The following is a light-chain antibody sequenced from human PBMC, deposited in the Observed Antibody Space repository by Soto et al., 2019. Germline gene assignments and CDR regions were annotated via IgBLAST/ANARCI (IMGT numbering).Light chain of an antibody. J-gene: IGLJ1*01. V-gene: IGLV2-14*01. CDR1: SRDVGGYNY. CDR2: DVS. Sequence: QSVLTQPASVSGSPGQSITISCTGKSRDVGGYNYVSWYQQHPGKAPKLIIYDVSNRPSGVSSRFSGSKSGNTASLTISGLQAEDEADYYCSSYTTSSTYVFGTGTKVTVL. CDR3: SSYTTSSTYV.